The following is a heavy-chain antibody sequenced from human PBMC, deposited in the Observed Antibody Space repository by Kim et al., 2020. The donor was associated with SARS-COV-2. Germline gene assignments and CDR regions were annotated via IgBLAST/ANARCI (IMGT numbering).Heavy chain of an antibody. D-gene: IGHD6-6*01. V-gene: IGHV1-8*01. CDR1: GYTFTSYD. Sequence: ASVKVSCKASGYTFTSYDINWVRQATGQGLEWMGWMNPNSGNTGYAQKFQGRVTMTRNTSISTAYMELSSLRSEDTAVYYCARGRKMSSSPGDNWFDPWGQGTLVTVSS. CDR3: ARGRKMSSSPGDNWFDP. J-gene: IGHJ5*02. CDR2: MNPNSGNT.